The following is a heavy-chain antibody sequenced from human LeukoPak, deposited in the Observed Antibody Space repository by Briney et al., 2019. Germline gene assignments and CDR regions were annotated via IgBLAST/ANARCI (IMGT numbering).Heavy chain of an antibody. CDR3: ANPGDGIDY. Sequence: GGSLRLSCAASGFTFSSYGMHWVRQAPGKGLERVSAISGSGGSTYYADSVKGRFTISRDNSKNTLYLQMNSLRAEDTAVYYCANPGDGIDYWGQGTLVTVSS. CDR1: GFTFSSYG. V-gene: IGHV3-23*01. J-gene: IGHJ4*02. D-gene: IGHD2-21*01. CDR2: ISGSGGST.